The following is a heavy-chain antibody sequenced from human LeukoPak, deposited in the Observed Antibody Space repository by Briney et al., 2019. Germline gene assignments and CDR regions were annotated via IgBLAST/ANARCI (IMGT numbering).Heavy chain of an antibody. CDR2: IIPIFGTA. D-gene: IGHD3-10*01. CDR1: GGTFSSYA. V-gene: IGHV1-69*13. J-gene: IGHJ5*02. CDR3: ARDPIYYYGSGSYYNGGSNWFDP. Sequence: SVKVSCKASGGTFSSYAISWVRQAPGQGLEWVGGIIPIFGTANYAQKFQGRVTITADESTSTAYMELSSLRSEDTAVYYCARDPIYYYGSGSYYNGGSNWFDPWGQGTLVTVSS.